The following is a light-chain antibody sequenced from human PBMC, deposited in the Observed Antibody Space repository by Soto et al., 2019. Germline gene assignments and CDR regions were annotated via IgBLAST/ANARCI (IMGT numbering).Light chain of an antibody. CDR2: QAS. V-gene: IGKV1-5*03. CDR1: QTISIW. Sequence: DIQMAQSPSTLSANVGDRVTITCRASQTISIWLAWYQQKPGKAPNLLIYQASTLETGVPSRFSGSGSGTEFTLTISGLQPDDFASYYCQQYDSYPLTVGGGTKVELK. J-gene: IGKJ4*01. CDR3: QQYDSYPLT.